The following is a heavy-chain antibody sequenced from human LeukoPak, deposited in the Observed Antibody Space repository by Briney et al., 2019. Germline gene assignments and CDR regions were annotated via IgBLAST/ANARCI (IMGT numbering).Heavy chain of an antibody. J-gene: IGHJ5*02. V-gene: IGHV4-38-2*01. CDR2: IFQRGYS. CDR3: AGDKETTGNGRPNWFDP. D-gene: IGHD1-1*01. Sequence: PSETLSLTCAVSGYSISSGYYWGWIQQPPGKGLQWIGSIFQRGYSYYNPSLKSRVTISVDTSRNQFSPKLSSVTAADTAVYYCAGDKETTGNGRPNWFDPWGQGTLVTVSS. CDR1: GYSISSGYY.